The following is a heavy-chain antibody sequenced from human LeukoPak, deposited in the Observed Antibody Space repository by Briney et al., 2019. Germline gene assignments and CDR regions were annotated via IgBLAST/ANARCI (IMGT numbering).Heavy chain of an antibody. J-gene: IGHJ4*02. V-gene: IGHV4-39*01. CDR2: IYYSGST. CDR3: ARHSRSVDYGSGSYTWDY. D-gene: IGHD3-10*01. Sequence: SETLSLTCTVSGGSISSIIYYWGWIRQLPGKGLEWIGTIYYSGSTYYNVSLKSRVTISVDTSRNQFSLKLSSVTAADTAVYYCARHSRSVDYGSGSYTWDYWGQGTLVTVSS. CDR1: GGSISSIIYY.